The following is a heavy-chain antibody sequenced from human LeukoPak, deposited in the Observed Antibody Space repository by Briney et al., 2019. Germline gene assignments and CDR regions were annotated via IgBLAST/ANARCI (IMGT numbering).Heavy chain of an antibody. D-gene: IGHD6-13*01. CDR1: GGTFSSYA. CDR2: IIPIFGTA. Sequence: SVKVSCKASGGTFSSYAISWVRQAPGQGLEWMGGIIPIFGTANYAQKFQGRVTITADKSTSTAYMELGSLRSEDTAVYYCARGLYSSSWYLNWFDPWGQGTLVTVSS. CDR3: ARGLYSSSWYLNWFDP. J-gene: IGHJ5*02. V-gene: IGHV1-69*06.